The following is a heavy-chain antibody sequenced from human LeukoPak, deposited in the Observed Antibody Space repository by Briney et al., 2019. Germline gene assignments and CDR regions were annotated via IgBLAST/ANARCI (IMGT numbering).Heavy chain of an antibody. CDR3: ARGISRYGKDV. V-gene: IGHV3-48*03. J-gene: IGHJ6*02. Sequence: GGSLRLSCAASGFTFSSYEMNWVRLARGKGLEWVSYISSSGSTIYYADSVKGRFTISRDNAKNSLYLQMNSLRAEDTAVYYCARGISRYGKDVWGQGTTVTVSS. CDR1: GFTFSSYE. CDR2: ISSSGSTI. D-gene: IGHD6-13*01.